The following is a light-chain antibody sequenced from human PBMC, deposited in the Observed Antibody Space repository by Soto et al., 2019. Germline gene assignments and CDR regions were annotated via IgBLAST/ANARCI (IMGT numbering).Light chain of an antibody. J-gene: IGLJ3*02. CDR3: AAWDASLNGRV. CDR1: HSNIGRNS. Sequence: QSVLTQPPSASGTPGQRVTIPCSGTHSNIGRNSVNWYLQLPGTHPRLLIFSRNQRPLGVPDRFSGSRSGTSASLAITARRYEDDDYYYCAAWDASLNGRVFGGGTKLTVL. V-gene: IGLV1-44*01. CDR2: SRN.